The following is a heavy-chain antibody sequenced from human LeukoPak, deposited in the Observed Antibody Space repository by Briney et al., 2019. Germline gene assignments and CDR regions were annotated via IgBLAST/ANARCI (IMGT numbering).Heavy chain of an antibody. D-gene: IGHD6-13*01. CDR3: ARGLQQQLGWFDP. CDR1: GFTVSNNY. Sequence: GGSLRLSCSASGFTVSNNYMSWVRQAPGKGLEWVSIIYSGGGTNYADSVKGRFTISRNNSKNTLYLQMSSLRPDDTAVYYCARGLQQQLGWFDPWGQGTLVTVSS. CDR2: IYSGGGT. J-gene: IGHJ5*02. V-gene: IGHV3-53*04.